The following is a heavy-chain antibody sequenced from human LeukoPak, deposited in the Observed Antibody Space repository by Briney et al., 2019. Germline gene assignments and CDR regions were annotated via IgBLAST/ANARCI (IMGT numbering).Heavy chain of an antibody. CDR3: ARDPPVGGAYFDY. Sequence: GGSLRLSCEASGFTFNAYWMTWVRQAPGKGLEWLANIEEDGTEHNYLDSVKGRFTISRDNTKNSLYLQMNGLRADDTAVYYCARDPPVGGAYFDYWGQGTLVTVSS. CDR1: GFTFNAYW. J-gene: IGHJ4*02. D-gene: IGHD1-26*01. CDR2: IEEDGTEH. V-gene: IGHV3-7*01.